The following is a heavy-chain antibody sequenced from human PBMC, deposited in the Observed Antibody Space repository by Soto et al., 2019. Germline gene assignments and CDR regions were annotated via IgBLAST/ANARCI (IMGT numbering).Heavy chain of an antibody. CDR2: IYYSGGT. J-gene: IGHJ5*02. V-gene: IGHV4-4*02. D-gene: IGHD6-19*01. CDR3: ARDTGWGLGS. CDR1: GDSINSDYS. Sequence: QVQLQESGPGLVRPSGTLSLSCAVSGDSINSDYSWNWVRQSPGKGLEWIAEIYYSGGTSYNPSLKSRVTISMDKSKNQFSLNLTSVTAADTAMYYCARDTGWGLGSWGQGTLVTVAS.